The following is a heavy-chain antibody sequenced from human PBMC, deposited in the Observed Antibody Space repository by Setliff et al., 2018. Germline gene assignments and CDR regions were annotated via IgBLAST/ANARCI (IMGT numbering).Heavy chain of an antibody. D-gene: IGHD3-10*01. CDR1: GYTSTNYD. J-gene: IGHJ4*02. V-gene: IGHV1-8*01. Sequence: GASVKVSCKASGYTSTNYDINWVRQATGQGLEWMGWMNPNNGNTGYSQKFQGRVTMTRNTSTSTAYMEVSSPRSEDTAVYYCARGLSDYYYESGSFPILGYWGQGTLVTVSS. CDR2: MNPNNGNT. CDR3: ARGLSDYYYESGSFPILGY.